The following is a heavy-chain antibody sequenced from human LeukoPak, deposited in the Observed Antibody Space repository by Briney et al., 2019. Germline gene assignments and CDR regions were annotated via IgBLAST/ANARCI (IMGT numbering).Heavy chain of an antibody. D-gene: IGHD1-1*01. V-gene: IGHV3-30*19. Sequence: GSLRLSCAASGFTFSSYVMHWVRQAPGKGLEWVAVISYDGSNKYYADSVKGRFTISRDNSKNTLYLQMNSLRAEDTAVYYCARDLNWNDGVVDYWGQGTLVTVSS. J-gene: IGHJ4*02. CDR1: GFTFSSYV. CDR3: ARDLNWNDGVVDY. CDR2: ISYDGSNK.